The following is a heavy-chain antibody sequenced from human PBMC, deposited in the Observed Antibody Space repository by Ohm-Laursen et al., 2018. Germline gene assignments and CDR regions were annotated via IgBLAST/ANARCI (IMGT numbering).Heavy chain of an antibody. J-gene: IGHJ4*02. CDR1: GVSMTSFF. CDR3: ARRVAVSPRYYFDY. D-gene: IGHD6-19*01. V-gene: IGHV4-59*08. CDR2: IYYSGST. Sequence: SHTLSLTCSVSGVSMTSFFWNWVRQPPGKGLVWIGYIYYSGSTYYNPSLKPLVITSLDTTKNQFSLKRSRLTAADTAVYYCARRVAVSPRYYFDYWGQGTLVTVSS.